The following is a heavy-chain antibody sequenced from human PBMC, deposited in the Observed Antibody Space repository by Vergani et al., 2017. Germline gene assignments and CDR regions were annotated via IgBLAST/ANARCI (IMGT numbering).Heavy chain of an antibody. CDR3: ARTGPRAARTSWFDP. D-gene: IGHD6-6*01. V-gene: IGHV3-7*03. CDR1: GYSFTSYW. CDR2: IKQDGSEK. J-gene: IGHJ5*02. Sequence: EVQLVQSGAEVKKPGESLKISCKGSGYSFTSYWIGWVRQAPGKGLEWVANIKQDGSEKYYVDSVKGRFTISRDNAKNSLYLQMNSLRAEDTAVYYCARTGPRAARTSWFDPWGQGTLVTVSS.